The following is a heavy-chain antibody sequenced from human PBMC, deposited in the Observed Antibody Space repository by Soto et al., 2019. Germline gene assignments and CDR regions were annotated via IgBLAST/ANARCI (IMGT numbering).Heavy chain of an antibody. V-gene: IGHV4-34*02. CDR3: ARSPLSYDYVRQTWREVGDSFDV. CDR2: LIHGGST. D-gene: IGHD3-10*02. J-gene: IGHJ3*01. Sequence: QVHLEQWGAGLLKPSETLSLTCAIYNSSLGAFHWTWIRQPPGKGLEWIGELIHGGSTNYNPSLKSRVTFSLDTSKSKFSLPLMSVTAAATAVYYCARSPLSYDYVRQTWREVGDSFDVWGRGTSVTVSS. CDR1: NSSLGAFH.